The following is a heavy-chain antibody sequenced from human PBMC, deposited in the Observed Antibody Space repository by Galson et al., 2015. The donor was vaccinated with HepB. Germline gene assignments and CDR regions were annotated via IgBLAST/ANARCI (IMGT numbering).Heavy chain of an antibody. CDR1: GDSVSSNSVA. Sequence: CAISGDSVSSNSVAWNWIRQSPSRGLEWLGRTYYRSKWYNDYAVSVKSRITINPDTSKNQFSLQLNSVTPEDTAVYYCARVQRSYLGNWGQGTLVTVSS. CDR3: ARVQRSYLGN. D-gene: IGHD1-26*01. V-gene: IGHV6-1*01. CDR2: TYYRSKWYN. J-gene: IGHJ4*02.